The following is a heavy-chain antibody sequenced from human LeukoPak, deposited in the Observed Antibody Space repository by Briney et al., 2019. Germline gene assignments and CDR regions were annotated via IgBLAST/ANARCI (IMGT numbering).Heavy chain of an antibody. CDR3: QTELGMGGFVI. V-gene: IGHV3-64D*06. Sequence: PGGSLRLSCSASGLTFSLYSMHWVRQAPGKGLEYVSGISTNGGSTYYADSVKGRFTISRDNSKNTLYLQMSTLRAEDTSVYYCQTELGMGGFVIWGEGTMVTVSS. CDR1: GLTFSLYS. J-gene: IGHJ3*02. CDR2: ISTNGGST. D-gene: IGHD7-27*01.